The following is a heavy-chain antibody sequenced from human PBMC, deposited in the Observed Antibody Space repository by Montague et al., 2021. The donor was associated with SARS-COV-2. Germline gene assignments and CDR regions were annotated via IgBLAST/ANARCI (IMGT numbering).Heavy chain of an antibody. CDR2: INQDGSDK. V-gene: IGHV3-7*01. J-gene: IGHJ5*02. Sequence: LRLSCAAPEFTFSRYWMTWVRQAPGKGLEWVASINQDGSDKRYVGSVKGRFTISRDNAMNSLFLQMNSLRVEDTAVYYCSRDSVVGATAEWFDPWGQGTLVTVSS. CDR1: EFTFSRYW. D-gene: IGHD1-26*01. CDR3: SRDSVVGATAEWFDP.